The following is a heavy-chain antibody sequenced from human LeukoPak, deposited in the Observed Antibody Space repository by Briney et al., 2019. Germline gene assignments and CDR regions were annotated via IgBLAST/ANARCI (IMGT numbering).Heavy chain of an antibody. J-gene: IGHJ5*02. CDR2: IYHSGST. D-gene: IGHD5-24*01. CDR3: ASLPNQWLHPFDP. Sequence: PSQTLSLTCTVSGGSISSGGYYWSWIRQPPGKGLEWIGYIYHSGSTYYNPSLKSRVTISVDTSKNQFSLKLSSVTAADTAVYYCASLPNQWLHPFDPWGQGTLVTVSS. V-gene: IGHV4-30-2*05. CDR1: GGSISSGGYY.